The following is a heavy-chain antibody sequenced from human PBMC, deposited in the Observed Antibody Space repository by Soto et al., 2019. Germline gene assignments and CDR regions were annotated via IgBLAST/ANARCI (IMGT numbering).Heavy chain of an antibody. J-gene: IGHJ6*02. CDR3: ARVVSSWYGLRPGDYYYGMDV. CDR1: GGTFSSYA. CDR2: IIPIFGTA. D-gene: IGHD6-13*01. Sequence: QVQLVQSGAEVKKPGSSVKVSCKASGGTFSSYAISWVRQAPGQGLEWMGGIIPIFGTANYAQKFQGRVTITADESTSTAYMELSSLRSEDTAVYYCARVVSSWYGLRPGDYYYGMDVWGQGTTVTVSS. V-gene: IGHV1-69*01.